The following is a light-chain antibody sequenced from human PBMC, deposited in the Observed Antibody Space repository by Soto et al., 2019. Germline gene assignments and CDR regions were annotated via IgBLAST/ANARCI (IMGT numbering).Light chain of an antibody. CDR2: AAS. J-gene: IGKJ2*01. CDR1: QSVSRN. Sequence: DIQMTQSPSSLSASVGDSVTITCRASQSVSRNLNWYQQKPGEAPKLLIYAASSLQRGVPSRFGGTGSETEFTLTINNLLPEDVATYSCQHSYSTPWMYTFGQGTPLASK. CDR3: QHSYSTPWMYT. V-gene: IGKV1-39*01.